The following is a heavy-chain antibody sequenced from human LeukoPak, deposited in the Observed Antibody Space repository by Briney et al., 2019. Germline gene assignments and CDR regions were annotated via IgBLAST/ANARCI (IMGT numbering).Heavy chain of an antibody. CDR1: GFTFSNYW. J-gene: IGHJ4*02. Sequence: PGGSLRLSCAASGFTFSNYWMNWVRQAPGKGLEWVANIKYDGSETYYMDSVTGRFTISRDNAKNSLYLQMNSLRAEDTAVYYCASEEYSRSPYWGQGTLVTVSS. D-gene: IGHD6-6*01. V-gene: IGHV3-7*03. CDR2: IKYDGSET. CDR3: ASEEYSRSPY.